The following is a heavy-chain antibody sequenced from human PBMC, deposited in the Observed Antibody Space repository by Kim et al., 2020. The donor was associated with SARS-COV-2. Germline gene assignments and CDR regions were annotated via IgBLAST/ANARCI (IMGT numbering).Heavy chain of an antibody. CDR3: ARDLLLTTVTYFDY. J-gene: IGHJ4*02. D-gene: IGHD4-4*01. Sequence: AEPVKGRFPISRDNSKNTLYLQRNRLRAEDTAVYYCARDLLLTTVTYFDYWGQGTLVTVSS. V-gene: IGHV3-33*01.